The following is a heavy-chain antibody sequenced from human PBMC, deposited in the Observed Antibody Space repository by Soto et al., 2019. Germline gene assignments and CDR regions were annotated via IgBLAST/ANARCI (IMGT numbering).Heavy chain of an antibody. CDR2: ISFYGSNE. D-gene: IGHD4-17*01. V-gene: IGHV3-30-3*01. J-gene: IGHJ6*02. CDR3: ARPAATVIFYSGMDV. Sequence: QVQLVEFGGGVVQPGRSLRLSCAASGFTFSDYAMHWVRQAPGKGLEWVAIISFYGSNEHYADSVQGRFTISRDNSENTLYLQMNSLRADDTAVYYCARPAATVIFYSGMDVWGQGTTVTVSS. CDR1: GFTFSDYA.